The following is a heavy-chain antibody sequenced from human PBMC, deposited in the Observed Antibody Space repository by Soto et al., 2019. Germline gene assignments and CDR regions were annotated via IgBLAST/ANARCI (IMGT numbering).Heavy chain of an antibody. J-gene: IGHJ4*02. CDR3: ARRGSGSYYDY. D-gene: IGHD1-26*01. CDR1: GFTFSSYA. V-gene: IGHV3-23*01. CDR2: ISGSGGST. Sequence: EVQLLESGGGLVQPGGSLRLSCAASGFTFSSYAMRWVRQAPGKGLEWVSAISGSGGSTYYADSVKGRFTISRDNSKNTLYLQMNCLRAEDTAVSYCARRGSGSYYDYWGQGTLVIVSS.